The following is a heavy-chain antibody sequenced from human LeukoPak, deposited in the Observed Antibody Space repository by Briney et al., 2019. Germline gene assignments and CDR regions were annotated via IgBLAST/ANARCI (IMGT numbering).Heavy chain of an antibody. D-gene: IGHD3-10*01. V-gene: IGHV4-59*01. CDR2: IYYSGST. CDR3: ARWRYYGSGIAPPYGMDV. Sequence: SETLSLTCTVSGGSISSYYWSWIRQPPGKGREWIGYIYYSGSTNYNPSLKSRVTISVDTSTNQFSLKLSSVTAADTAVYYCARWRYYGSGIAPPYGMDVWGQGTTVTVSS. J-gene: IGHJ6*02. CDR1: GGSISSYY.